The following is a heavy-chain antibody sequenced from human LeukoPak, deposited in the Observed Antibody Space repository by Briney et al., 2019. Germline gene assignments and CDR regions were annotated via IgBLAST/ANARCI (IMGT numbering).Heavy chain of an antibody. J-gene: IGHJ3*02. CDR3: ARDRYSSSWYFSRRGGDASDI. CDR2: IYYSGST. Sequence: SETLSLTCTVSGGSISSYYWSWIRQPPGKGLEWIGYIYYSGSTNYNPSLKSRVTISVDTSKNQFSLKLSSVTAADTAVYYCARDRYSSSWYFSRRGGDASDIWGQGTMVTVSS. D-gene: IGHD6-13*01. CDR1: GGSISSYY. V-gene: IGHV4-59*01.